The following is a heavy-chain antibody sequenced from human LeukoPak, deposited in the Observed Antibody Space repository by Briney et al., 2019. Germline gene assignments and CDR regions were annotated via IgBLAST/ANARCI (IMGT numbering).Heavy chain of an antibody. J-gene: IGHJ5*02. CDR1: GYSFTSYW. CDR3: ARLRAAAGPNWFDP. V-gene: IGHV5-51*01. Sequence: GESLKISCKGSGYSFTSYWIGWVRQMPGKGLEGMGVIYPGDSDTRYSPSFQGQATISVDKSISTAYLQWSSLTAPDTAMYYCARLRAAAGPNWFDPWGQGTRVTVSS. D-gene: IGHD6-13*01. CDR2: IYPGDSDT.